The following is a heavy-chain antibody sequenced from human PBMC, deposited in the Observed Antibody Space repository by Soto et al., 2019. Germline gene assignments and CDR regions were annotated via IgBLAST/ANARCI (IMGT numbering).Heavy chain of an antibody. D-gene: IGHD3-3*01. CDR2: IIPIFGTA. V-gene: IGHV1-69*01. Sequence: GASVKVSCKASGGTFSSYAISWVRQAPGQGLEWMGGIIPIFGTANYAQKFQGRVTITADESTSTAYMELSSLRSEDTAVYYCARAYYDFWSGYYRDYGMDVWGQGTTVTVS. CDR1: GGTFSSYA. CDR3: ARAYYDFWSGYYRDYGMDV. J-gene: IGHJ6*02.